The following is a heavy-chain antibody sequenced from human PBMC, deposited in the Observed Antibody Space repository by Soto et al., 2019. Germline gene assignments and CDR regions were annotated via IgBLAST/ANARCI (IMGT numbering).Heavy chain of an antibody. CDR3: ARDKKDRYGPSYYYYGMDV. CDR2: IKQDGSEK. CDR1: GFTFSSYW. V-gene: IGHV3-7*01. Sequence: GGSLRLSCAASGFTFSSYWMSWVRQAPGKGLEWVANIKQDGSEKYYVDSVKGRFTISRDNAKNSLYLQMNSLRAEDTAVYYCARDKKDRYGPSYYYYGMDVWGQGTTVTVSS. J-gene: IGHJ6*02. D-gene: IGHD5-18*01.